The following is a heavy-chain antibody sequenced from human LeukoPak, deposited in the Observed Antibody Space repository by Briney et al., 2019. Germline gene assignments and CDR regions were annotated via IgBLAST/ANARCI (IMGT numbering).Heavy chain of an antibody. CDR1: GYTFTGYY. CDR3: ARDPNIVVVPAAISFDY. J-gene: IGHJ4*02. CDR2: INPNSGGT. D-gene: IGHD2-2*02. Sequence: ASVKVSCKASGYTFTGYYMHWVRQAPGQGREWMGWINPNSGGTNYAQKFQGRVTMTRDTSISTAYMELSRLRSDDTAVYYCARDPNIVVVPAAISFDYWGQGTLVTVSS. V-gene: IGHV1-2*02.